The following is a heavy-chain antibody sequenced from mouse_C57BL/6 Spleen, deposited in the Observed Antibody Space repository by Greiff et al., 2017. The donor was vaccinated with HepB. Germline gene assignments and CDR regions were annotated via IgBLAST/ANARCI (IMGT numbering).Heavy chain of an antibody. CDR3: ARGGDYGYDWFAY. V-gene: IGHV5-4*03. CDR2: ISDGGSYT. J-gene: IGHJ3*01. Sequence: EVKLVESGGGLVKPGGSLKLSCAASGFTFSSYAMSWVRQTPEKRLEWVATISDGGSYTYYPDNVKGRFTISRDNAKNNLYLQMSHLKSEDTAMYYCARGGDYGYDWFAYWGQGTLVTVSA. CDR1: GFTFSSYA. D-gene: IGHD2-2*01.